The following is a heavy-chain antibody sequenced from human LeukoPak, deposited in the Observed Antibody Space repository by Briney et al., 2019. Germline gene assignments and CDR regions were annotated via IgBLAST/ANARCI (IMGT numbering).Heavy chain of an antibody. CDR3: VRIVVVTALPRAFDI. Sequence: GGSLRLSCAASGFTFSSYGMHWVRQAPGKGLEWVAVISYDGSNKYYADSVKGRFTISRDNSKNTLYLQMNSLRAEDTAVYYCVRIVVVTALPRAFDIWGQGTMVTVSS. J-gene: IGHJ3*02. CDR2: ISYDGSNK. V-gene: IGHV3-30*03. CDR1: GFTFSSYG. D-gene: IGHD2-21*02.